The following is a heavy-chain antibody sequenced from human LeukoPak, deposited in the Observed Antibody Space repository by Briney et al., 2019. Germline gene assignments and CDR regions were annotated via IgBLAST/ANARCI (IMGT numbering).Heavy chain of an antibody. J-gene: IGHJ5*02. Sequence: GESLKISCKGSGYSFTTYWIGWVRQMPGKGLEWMGIIYPDDSNTRYSPSFQGQVTISADKSISTASRQWRSLKPSTTAMTYGARHKVKSARNPWFDPWGQETLVPVSS. CDR3: ARHKVKSARNPWFDP. V-gene: IGHV5-51*01. D-gene: IGHD4-11*01. CDR2: IYPDDSNT. CDR1: GYSFTTYW.